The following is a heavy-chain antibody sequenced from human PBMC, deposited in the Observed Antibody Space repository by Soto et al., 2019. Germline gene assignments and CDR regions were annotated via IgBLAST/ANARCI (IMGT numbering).Heavy chain of an antibody. CDR1: GGSITTDGYY. Sequence: PSETLSLTCTVSGGSITTDGYYWSWIRQHPGKGLEWIGYIYYTETTFFNPSLRVRVTMSVDKSKNQFSLRLFSVTAADKAVYYCARGGGYDSFDFWGQGILVTVSS. V-gene: IGHV4-31*03. CDR3: ARGGGYDSFDF. D-gene: IGHD3-22*01. CDR2: IYYTETT. J-gene: IGHJ4*02.